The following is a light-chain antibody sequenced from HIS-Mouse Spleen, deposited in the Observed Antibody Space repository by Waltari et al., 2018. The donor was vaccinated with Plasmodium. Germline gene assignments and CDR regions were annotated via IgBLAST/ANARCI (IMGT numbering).Light chain of an antibody. CDR2: EVS. J-gene: IGLJ2*01. V-gene: IGLV2-8*01. Sequence: QSALTQPPSASGSPGQSVTISCPGTSRDVGGYNYVSWYQQHPGKAPKRMIYEVSKRPSGGPDRFSGSKSGNTASLTVSGLQAEDEADYYYSSYAGSNNLVFGGGTKLTVL. CDR3: SSYAGSNNLV. CDR1: SRDVGGYNY.